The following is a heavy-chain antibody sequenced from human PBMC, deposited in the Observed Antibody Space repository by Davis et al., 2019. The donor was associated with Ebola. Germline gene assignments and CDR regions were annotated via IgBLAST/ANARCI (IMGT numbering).Heavy chain of an antibody. CDR1: GISFSDSY. J-gene: IGHJ4*02. V-gene: IGHV3-11*01. Sequence: PGGSLRLSCAASGISFSDSYMSWIRQAPGKGLEWVSYISSSGSTIKYADSVKGRFTTSRDNAKNSLYLQMNSLRAEDTALYYCARDDRNYDYWGQGTLVTVSS. CDR3: ARDDRNYDY. D-gene: IGHD4-11*01. CDR2: ISSSGSTI.